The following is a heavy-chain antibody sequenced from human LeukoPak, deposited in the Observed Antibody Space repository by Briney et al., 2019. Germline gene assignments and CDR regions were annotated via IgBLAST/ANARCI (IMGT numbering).Heavy chain of an antibody. D-gene: IGHD5-18*01. CDR1: GFTFNSYA. CDR2: ISHSSDVI. V-gene: IGHV3-21*05. Sequence: KSGGSLRLSCAASGFTFNSYAMSWVRQAPGRGLEWVSYISHSSDVISYADSVKGRFTISRDNAKNSLYLQMNILRADDTAVYYCARTSYSYGRFDFWGQGTLVTVSS. CDR3: ARTSYSYGRFDF. J-gene: IGHJ4*02.